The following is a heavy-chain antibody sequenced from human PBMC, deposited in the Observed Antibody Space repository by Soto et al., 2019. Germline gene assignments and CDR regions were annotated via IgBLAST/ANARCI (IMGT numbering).Heavy chain of an antibody. D-gene: IGHD1-1*01. CDR2: ISSSSSYI. CDR1: GFTFSSYS. V-gene: IGHV3-21*01. Sequence: EVQLVESGGGLVKPGGSLRLSCAASGFTFSSYSMNWVRQAPGKGLEWVSSISSSSSYIYYADSVKGRFTISRDNAKNSLYLQMDSLRAEDTAVYYCARVSERRSSRDAFDIWGQGTMVTVSS. CDR3: ARVSERRSSRDAFDI. J-gene: IGHJ3*02.